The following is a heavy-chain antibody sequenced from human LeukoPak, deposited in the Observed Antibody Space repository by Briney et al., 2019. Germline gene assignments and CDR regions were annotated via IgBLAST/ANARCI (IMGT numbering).Heavy chain of an antibody. Sequence: ASVKVSCKASGYTFTSYGISWVRQAPGQGLEWMGWINPNSGGTNYAQKFQGRVTMTRDTSISTAYMELSRLRSDDTAVYYCARGKARDGYNYDYWGQGTLVTVSS. D-gene: IGHD5-24*01. CDR3: ARGKARDGYNYDY. CDR1: GYTFTSYG. CDR2: INPNSGGT. V-gene: IGHV1-2*02. J-gene: IGHJ4*02.